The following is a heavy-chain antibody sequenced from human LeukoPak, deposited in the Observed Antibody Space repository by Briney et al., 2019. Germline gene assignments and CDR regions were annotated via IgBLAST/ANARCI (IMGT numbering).Heavy chain of an antibody. Sequence: GATVKISCKASGYTFTDYYMHWVQQAPGKGLVWMGRVDPEDGETIYAEKFQGRVTITADTSTDTAYMELSSLRSEDTAVYYCATGCSSTSCYRDFDYWGQGTLVTVSS. CDR1: GYTFTDYY. V-gene: IGHV1-69-2*01. D-gene: IGHD2-2*02. CDR2: VDPEDGET. CDR3: ATGCSSTSCYRDFDY. J-gene: IGHJ4*02.